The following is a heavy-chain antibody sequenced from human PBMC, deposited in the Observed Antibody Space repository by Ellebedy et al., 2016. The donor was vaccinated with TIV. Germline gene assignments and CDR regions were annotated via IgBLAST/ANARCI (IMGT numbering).Heavy chain of an antibody. CDR2: IKQDGSET. V-gene: IGHV3-7*01. Sequence: GESLKISCEASGFTFSSFWMSWVRQAPGKGLEWVANIKQDGSETYYVDSVKGRFTISRDNAKNSLYLQMNSLRADDTAVYYCARSPYTGYSDLGFDYWGQGSLVTVSS. D-gene: IGHD2-2*02. J-gene: IGHJ4*02. CDR3: ARSPYTGYSDLGFDY. CDR1: GFTFSSFW.